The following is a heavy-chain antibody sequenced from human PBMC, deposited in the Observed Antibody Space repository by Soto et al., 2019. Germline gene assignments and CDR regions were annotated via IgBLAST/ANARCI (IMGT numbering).Heavy chain of an antibody. CDR2: ISYDGSNK. D-gene: IGHD3-9*01. J-gene: IGHJ3*02. V-gene: IGHV3-30*18. Sequence: GGSLRLSCAASGFTFSSYGMHWVRQAPGKGLEWVAVISYDGSNKYYADSVKGRFTISRDNSKNTLYLQMNSLRAEDTAVYYCAKIPIASRYYDTLTGYSVDAFDIWGQGTMVT. CDR3: AKIPIASRYYDTLTGYSVDAFDI. CDR1: GFTFSSYG.